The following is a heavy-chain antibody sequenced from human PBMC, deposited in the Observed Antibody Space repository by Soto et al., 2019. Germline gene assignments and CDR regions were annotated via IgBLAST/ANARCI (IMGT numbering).Heavy chain of an antibody. CDR2: ISGSGGST. J-gene: IGHJ4*02. CDR3: AKDWGYGSGSYALDY. Sequence: GGSLRLSCAASGFTFSSYAMSWVRQAPGKGLEWVSAISGSGGSTYYADSVKGRFTISRDNSKNTLYLQMNSLRAEDTAVYYCAKDWGYGSGSYALDYWGQGTLVTVSS. V-gene: IGHV3-23*01. CDR1: GFTFSSYA. D-gene: IGHD3-10*01.